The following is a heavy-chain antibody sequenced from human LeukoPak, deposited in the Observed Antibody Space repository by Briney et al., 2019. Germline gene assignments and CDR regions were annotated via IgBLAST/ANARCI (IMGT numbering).Heavy chain of an antibody. CDR3: ARGYYDFWSGVNYYMDV. J-gene: IGHJ6*03. V-gene: IGHV4-39*07. D-gene: IGHD3-3*01. CDR1: GGSISNSNYY. Sequence: SETLSLTCTVSGGSISNSNYYWSWIRQPPGKGLEWIGEINHSGSTNYNPSLKSRVTISVDTSKNQFSLKLSSVTAADTAVYYCARGYYDFWSGVNYYMDVWGKGTTVTVSS. CDR2: INHSGST.